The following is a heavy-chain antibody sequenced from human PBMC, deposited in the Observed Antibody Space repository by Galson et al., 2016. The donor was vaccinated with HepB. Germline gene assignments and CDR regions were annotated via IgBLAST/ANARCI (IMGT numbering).Heavy chain of an antibody. Sequence: SLRLSCAASGFSFSSYGMNWVRQAPGKGLEWVSSITSSSSYIYYTDSVKGRFTISRDNAKNSLYLQMNSLRAGDTAVYYCSRSFRGSGSYGPGPNYYFYGLDVWGQGTTVTVSS. CDR3: SRSFRGSGSYGPGPNYYFYGLDV. J-gene: IGHJ6*02. CDR1: GFSFSSYG. CDR2: ITSSSSYI. V-gene: IGHV3-21*04. D-gene: IGHD3-10*01.